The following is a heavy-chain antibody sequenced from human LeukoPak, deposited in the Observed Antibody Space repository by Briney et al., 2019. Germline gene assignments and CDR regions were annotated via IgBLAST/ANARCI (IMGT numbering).Heavy chain of an antibody. CDR1: GGSTSSGGYY. CDR2: IYYSGST. CDR3: ARARPDSISRETNWFDP. Sequence: PSQTLSLTCTVSGGSTSSGGYYWSWIRQPPGKGLEWIGYIYYSGSTNYKPSLKSRVTISVDTSKNQFSLKLSSVTAADTAVYYCARARPDSISRETNWFDPWGQGTLVTVSS. J-gene: IGHJ5*02. D-gene: IGHD3-3*01. V-gene: IGHV4-61*08.